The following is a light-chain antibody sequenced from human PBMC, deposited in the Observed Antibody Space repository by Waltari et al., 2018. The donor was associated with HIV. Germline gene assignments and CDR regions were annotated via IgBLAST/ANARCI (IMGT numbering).Light chain of an antibody. J-gene: IGLJ2*01. V-gene: IGLV1-47*01. CDR1: GSNIGSNY. CDR2: RNN. CDR3: AAWDDSRRGV. Sequence: QSVLTQPPSAFGTPGQRVTISCSGSGSNIGSNYVYWYQHLPGTAPKLLIYRNNQRPSVVPDRFSGSKSGTSASLAISGLRSEDEADYYCAAWDDSRRGVFGGGTKLTVL.